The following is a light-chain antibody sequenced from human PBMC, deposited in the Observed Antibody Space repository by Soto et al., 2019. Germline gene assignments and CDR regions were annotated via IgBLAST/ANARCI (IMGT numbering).Light chain of an antibody. CDR1: SSDVGSYNL. Sequence: QSVLTQPASGSGSPGQSITISCTGTSSDVGSYNLVSWYQQHPGKAPKLMIYEVSKRPSGVSNRFSGSKSGNTASLTISGLQAEDEADYYCCSYAGSSTSLYVFGTGTKVTV. CDR3: CSYAGSSTSLYV. CDR2: EVS. V-gene: IGLV2-23*02. J-gene: IGLJ1*01.